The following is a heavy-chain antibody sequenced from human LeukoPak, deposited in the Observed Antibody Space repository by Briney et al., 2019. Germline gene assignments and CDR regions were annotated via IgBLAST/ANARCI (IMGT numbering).Heavy chain of an antibody. CDR1: GGSISSYF. Sequence: SETLSLTCNVSGGSISSYFWTWIRQPAGKGLEWIGRIHASGTTNYNSSLKSRVSMSVDSSKNQFSLKLTSVTAADTAVYFCARDGADVYGRAFDYWGQGTLVSVSS. CDR2: IHASGTT. V-gene: IGHV4-4*07. CDR3: ARDGADVYGRAFDY. D-gene: IGHD3-10*01. J-gene: IGHJ4*02.